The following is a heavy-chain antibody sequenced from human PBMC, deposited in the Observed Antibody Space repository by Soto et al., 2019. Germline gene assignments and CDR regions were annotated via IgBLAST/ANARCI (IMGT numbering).Heavy chain of an antibody. Sequence: GGSLRLSCAASGFTFSSYGMNWVRQAPGKGLEWLSYISSSSTTIYYADSVNGRFTVSRDNAKNSLYLQMNSLSDEDTAVYYCAKLGSSYDFDFWGQGTLVTVSS. CDR3: AKLGSSYDFDF. CDR2: ISSSSTTI. J-gene: IGHJ4*02. CDR1: GFTFSSYG. D-gene: IGHD4-4*01. V-gene: IGHV3-48*02.